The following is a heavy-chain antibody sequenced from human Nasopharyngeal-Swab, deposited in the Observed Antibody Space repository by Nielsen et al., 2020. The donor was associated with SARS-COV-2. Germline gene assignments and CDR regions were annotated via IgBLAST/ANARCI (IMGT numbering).Heavy chain of an antibody. CDR2: ISWNSGSI. CDR1: GFTFDDYA. CDR3: AKDHGYSYAVFDY. J-gene: IGHJ4*02. D-gene: IGHD5-18*01. V-gene: IGHV3-9*01. Sequence: SLKISCAASGFTFDDYAMHWVRQAPGKGLEWVSDISWNSGSIGYADSVKGRFTISRDNAKNSLYLQMNSLRAEDTALHYCAKDHGYSYAVFDYWGQGTLVTVSS.